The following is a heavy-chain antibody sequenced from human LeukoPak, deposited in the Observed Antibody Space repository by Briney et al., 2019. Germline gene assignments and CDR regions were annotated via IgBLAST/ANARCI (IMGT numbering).Heavy chain of an antibody. J-gene: IGHJ6*03. CDR1: GFTVSSNY. CDR3: ARVGSGYDYIWYYYYYMDV. V-gene: IGHV3-53*01. Sequence: GGSLRLSCAASGFTVSSNYMSWVRQAPGKGLEWVSVIYSGGSTYYADSVKGRFTISRDNSKNTLYLQMNSLRAEDTAVYYCARVGSGYDYIWYYYYYMDVWGKGTTVTVSS. D-gene: IGHD5-12*01. CDR2: IYSGGST.